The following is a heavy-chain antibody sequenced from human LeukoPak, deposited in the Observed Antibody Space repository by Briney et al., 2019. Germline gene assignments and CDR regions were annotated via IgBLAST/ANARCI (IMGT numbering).Heavy chain of an antibody. CDR2: IYYSGST. CDR3: ARRSHDDYDYVWGSYRHSRGYYYYMDV. J-gene: IGHJ6*03. Sequence: PSETLSLTXTVSGGSISSSSYYWGWIRQPPGKGLEWIGRIYYSGSTYYNPSLKSRVTISVDTSKNQFSLKLSSVTAADTAVYYCARRSHDDYDYVWGSYRHSRGYYYYMDVWGKGTTVTVSS. V-gene: IGHV4-39*01. D-gene: IGHD3-16*02. CDR1: GGSISSSSYY.